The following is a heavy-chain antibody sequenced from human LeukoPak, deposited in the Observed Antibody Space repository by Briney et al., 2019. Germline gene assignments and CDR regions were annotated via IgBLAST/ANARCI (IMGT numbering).Heavy chain of an antibody. CDR2: MNPNSGNT. V-gene: IGHV1-8*03. Sequence: ASVKVFCKASGYTFTSYDINWVRQATGQGLEWMGWMNPNSGNTGYAQKFQGRVTITRNTSISTAYMELSSLRSEDTAVYYCARGSGPVYYYYYMDVWGKGTTVTVSS. D-gene: IGHD3-10*01. J-gene: IGHJ6*03. CDR1: GYTFTSYD. CDR3: ARGSGPVYYYYYMDV.